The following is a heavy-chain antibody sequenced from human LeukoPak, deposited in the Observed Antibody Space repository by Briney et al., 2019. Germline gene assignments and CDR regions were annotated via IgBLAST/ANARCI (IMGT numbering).Heavy chain of an antibody. CDR3: ARETIDITVTVVIRMGDAFDV. V-gene: IGHV4-39*07. J-gene: IGHJ3*01. Sequence: PSETLSLTCAVSGGSISSENPHWGWIRQSPGNGLEWIGSIYHSGSTYYNPSLKSRVTISVDTSKNQFSLNLSSVTAADTAVYYCARETIDITVTVVIRMGDAFDVWGQGTMVTVSS. CDR2: IYHSGST. D-gene: IGHD3-22*01. CDR1: GGSISSENPH.